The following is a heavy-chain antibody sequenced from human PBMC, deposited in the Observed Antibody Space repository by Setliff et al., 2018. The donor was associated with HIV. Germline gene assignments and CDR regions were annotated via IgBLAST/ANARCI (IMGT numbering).Heavy chain of an antibody. CDR3: ATLAAAGESYDY. V-gene: IGHV4-61*09. Sequence: SETLSLTCTVSGGSVTSGTYYWSWIRQPAGKGLEWIGHVYTSGSTNFNPSLESRVTISVDTSKNQFSLKLSSVTAADTAIYYCATLAAAGESYDYWGQGSLVTVS. D-gene: IGHD6-13*01. J-gene: IGHJ4*02. CDR2: VYTSGST. CDR1: GGSVTSGTYY.